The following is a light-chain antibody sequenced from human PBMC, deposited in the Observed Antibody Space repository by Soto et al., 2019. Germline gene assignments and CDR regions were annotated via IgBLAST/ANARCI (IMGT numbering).Light chain of an antibody. Sequence: QSVLTQPASVSGSPGQSITISCTGTSSGVGGYNFVSWYQQHPGKAPQLMIYEVSNRPSGVSNRFSGSKSDNTASLTISGLQAEDEADYYCSSYTRSSTVVFGGGTKLTVL. CDR3: SSYTRSSTVV. J-gene: IGLJ2*01. CDR1: SSGVGGYNF. V-gene: IGLV2-14*01. CDR2: EVS.